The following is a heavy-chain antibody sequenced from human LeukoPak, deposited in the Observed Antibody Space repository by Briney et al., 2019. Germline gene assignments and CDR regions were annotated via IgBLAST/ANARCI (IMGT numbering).Heavy chain of an antibody. CDR3: AKVMTTAQYYWYGMDV. Sequence: GGSLRLSCAASGFTFSTYPMIWVRQAPGRGPEGVSSISNSGDRTYYADSVRGRFTTSRDNSKNTLYLQMNSLRVEDTAVYYCAKVMTTAQYYWYGMDVWGQGTTVGVSS. CDR1: GFTFSTYP. J-gene: IGHJ6*02. V-gene: IGHV3-23*01. CDR2: ISNSGDRT. D-gene: IGHD1-14*01.